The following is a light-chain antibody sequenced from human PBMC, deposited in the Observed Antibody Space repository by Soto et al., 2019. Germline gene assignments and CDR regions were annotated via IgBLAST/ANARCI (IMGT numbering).Light chain of an antibody. V-gene: IGLV2-14*03. J-gene: IGLJ3*02. CDR3: ASYTISSTVV. CDR1: SSDIGGYNY. CDR2: DVS. Sequence: QSALTQPASVSGSPGQSITISCTGTSSDIGGYNYVSWYQQHPAKAPKLMIYDVSTRPSGVSNRFSGSKSGNTASLTISGLQAEDEADYYCASYTISSTVVFGGGTKVTVL.